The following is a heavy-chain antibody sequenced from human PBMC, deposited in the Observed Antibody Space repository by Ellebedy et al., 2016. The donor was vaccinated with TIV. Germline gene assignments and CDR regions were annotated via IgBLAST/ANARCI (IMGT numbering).Heavy chain of an antibody. CDR3: TTGTEIYYYYGMDV. J-gene: IGHJ6*02. Sequence: GESLKISCAASGFTFSNAWMSWVRQAPGKGLEWVGRIKSKTDGGTTDYAAPVKGRFTISRDDSKNTLYLQMNSLKTEDTAVYYCTTGTEIYYYYGMDVWGQGTTVTVSS. CDR2: IKSKTDGGTT. D-gene: IGHD1-1*01. V-gene: IGHV3-15*01. CDR1: GFTFSNAW.